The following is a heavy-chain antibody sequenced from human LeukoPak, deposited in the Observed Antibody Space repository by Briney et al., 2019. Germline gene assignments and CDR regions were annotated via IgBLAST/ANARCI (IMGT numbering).Heavy chain of an antibody. D-gene: IGHD2-2*01. J-gene: IGHJ4*02. Sequence: GGSLRLSCTASGFTFGDYAMTWVRQAPGKGLEWVSVISGSGGSTYYADSVKGRFTISRDNSKNTLYLQMNSLRAEDTAVYYCATKTRNYFDYWGQGTLVTVSS. CDR3: ATKTRNYFDY. CDR1: GFTFGDYA. V-gene: IGHV3-23*01. CDR2: ISGSGGST.